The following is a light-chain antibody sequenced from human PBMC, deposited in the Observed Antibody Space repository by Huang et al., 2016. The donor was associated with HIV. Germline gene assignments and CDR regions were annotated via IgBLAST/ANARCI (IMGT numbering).Light chain of an antibody. Sequence: DIVMTQSPLSLPVTPGEPASISCRSNLSLMHNNGRNYWDWYLPKPGQSPQLLIYLGSNRPSGVADRFSGSGSQTDFTREISRVDAEDVGVYYCMQAIQVPLTFGGGTRVEMK. J-gene: IGKJ4*02. CDR2: LGS. CDR3: MQAIQVPLT. CDR1: LSLMHNNGRNY. V-gene: IGKV2-28*01.